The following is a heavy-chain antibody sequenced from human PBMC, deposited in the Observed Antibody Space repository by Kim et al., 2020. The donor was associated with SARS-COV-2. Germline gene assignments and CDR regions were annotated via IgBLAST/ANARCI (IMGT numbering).Heavy chain of an antibody. CDR2: TGNT. D-gene: IGHD1-7*01. V-gene: IGHV4-31*02. J-gene: IGHJ3*01. Sequence: TGNTYHHPSLKSRVTISGDTSKNQFSLRLSSVTAADTAVYYCARGRGTVENWGQGTLVTVSA. CDR3: ARGRGTVEN.